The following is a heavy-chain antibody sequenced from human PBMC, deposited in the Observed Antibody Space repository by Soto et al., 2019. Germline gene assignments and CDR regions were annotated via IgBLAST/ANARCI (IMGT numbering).Heavy chain of an antibody. V-gene: IGHV5-10-1*01. J-gene: IGHJ5*02. Sequence: GESLKISCQGSGYNFSNHWINWVRQMPGKGLEWMGKIDPSDSYTNYSPSFQGHVTISIDKSVTTAYLHWSSLKASDTAIYFCARLHRNWFDPWGQGTLVTVSS. CDR1: GYNFSNHW. CDR2: IDPSDSYT. CDR3: ARLHRNWFDP.